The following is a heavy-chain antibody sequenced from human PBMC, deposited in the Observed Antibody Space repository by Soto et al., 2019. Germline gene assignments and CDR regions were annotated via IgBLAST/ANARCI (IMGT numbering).Heavy chain of an antibody. CDR1: GFTFSSYA. CDR2: ISSNGGST. V-gene: IGHV3-64*01. Sequence: GGSLRLSCAASGFTFSSYAMHWVRQAPGKGLEYVSAISSNGGSTYYANSVKGRFTISRDNSKNTLYLQMGSLRAEDMAVYYCARVLMITFGGVNGAFDIWGQGTMVTVSS. D-gene: IGHD3-16*01. J-gene: IGHJ3*02. CDR3: ARVLMITFGGVNGAFDI.